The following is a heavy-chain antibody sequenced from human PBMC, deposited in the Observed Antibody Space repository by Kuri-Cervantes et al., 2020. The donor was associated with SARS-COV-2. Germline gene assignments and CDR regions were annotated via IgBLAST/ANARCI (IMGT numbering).Heavy chain of an antibody. CDR2: MNPNSGNT. Sequence: ASVKVSCKASVYTFTGYDIDWVRQATGQGLEWMGWMNPNSGNTGYAQKFQGRVTITRNTSISTAYMELRSLRSDDTAVYYCARVLTNRIQGADIVVVPAAPFDSWGQGTLVTVSS. CDR3: ARVLTNRIQGADIVVVPAAPFDS. D-gene: IGHD2-2*01. V-gene: IGHV1-8*03. CDR1: VYTFTGYD. J-gene: IGHJ4*02.